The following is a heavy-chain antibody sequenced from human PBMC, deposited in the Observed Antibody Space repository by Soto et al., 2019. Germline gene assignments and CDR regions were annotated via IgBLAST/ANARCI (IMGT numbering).Heavy chain of an antibody. V-gene: IGHV4-30-2*01. CDR3: ARGIVGGYVWGSYRYSDHDAFDI. D-gene: IGHD3-16*02. Sequence: QLQLQESGSGLVKPSQTLSLTCAVSGGSISSGGYSWSWIRQPPGKGLEWIGYIYHSGSTYYNPSLKSRVTISVDRSKNQFSLKLSSVTAADTAVYYCARGIVGGYVWGSYRYSDHDAFDIWGQGTMVTVSS. J-gene: IGHJ3*02. CDR1: GGSISSGGYS. CDR2: IYHSGST.